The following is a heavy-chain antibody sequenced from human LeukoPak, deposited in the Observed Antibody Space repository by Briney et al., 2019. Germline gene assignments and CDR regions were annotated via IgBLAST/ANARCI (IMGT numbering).Heavy chain of an antibody. CDR3: ARHRRDGYNYRSGCFDY. V-gene: IGHV4-59*08. D-gene: IGHD5-24*01. CDR2: IYNSGST. Sequence: SETLSLTCTVSGGSINSYYWSWIRQPPGKGLEWIGYIYNSGSTNYNPSLKSRVTISVDTSKNQFSLKLSSVTAADTAVYYCARHRRDGYNYRSGCFDYWGQGTLVTVSS. CDR1: GGSINSYY. J-gene: IGHJ4*02.